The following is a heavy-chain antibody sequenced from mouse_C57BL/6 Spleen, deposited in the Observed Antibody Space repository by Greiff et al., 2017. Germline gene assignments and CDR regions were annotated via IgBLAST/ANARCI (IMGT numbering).Heavy chain of an antibody. D-gene: IGHD1-1*01. CDR3: TTDGSSYRYAMDY. J-gene: IGHJ4*01. V-gene: IGHV14-4*01. CDR2: IDPANGDT. CDR1: GFNIKDDY. Sequence: VQLQQSGAELVRPGASVKLSCTASGFNIKDDYMHWVKQRPEQGLEWIGWIDPANGDTEYASKFQGKATITADTSSNTAYLQLSSLTSKDTAVYYCTTDGSSYRYAMDYWGQGTSVTVSS.